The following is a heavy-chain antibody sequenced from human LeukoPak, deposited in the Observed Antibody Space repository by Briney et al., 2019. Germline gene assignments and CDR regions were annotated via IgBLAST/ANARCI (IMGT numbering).Heavy chain of an antibody. J-gene: IGHJ4*02. D-gene: IGHD5-12*01. CDR2: IYYSGNT. Sequence: SETLSLTCTVSGGSISPYYWSWIRQPPGKGLEWIGYIYYSGNTNYNPSLKSRVTISLDTSKNRFSLKLSSVTAADTAVYYCARSTWLLDKWGQGTLVTVSS. CDR3: ARSTWLLDK. V-gene: IGHV4-59*01. CDR1: GGSISPYY.